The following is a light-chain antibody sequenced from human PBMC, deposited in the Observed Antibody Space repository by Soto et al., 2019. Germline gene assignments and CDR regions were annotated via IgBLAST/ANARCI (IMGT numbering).Light chain of an antibody. CDR1: SSDVGDYNY. J-gene: IGLJ1*01. CDR3: SSYTSSSTYV. CDR2: DVS. Sequence: QSALTQPASVSGSPGQSITISCTGTSSDVGDYNYVSWYQQHPGKAPNLMIHDVSNRPSGVSNRFSGCKSGNTASLTISGLQAEDEADYYCSSYTSSSTYVFGTGTKVTVL. V-gene: IGLV2-14*01.